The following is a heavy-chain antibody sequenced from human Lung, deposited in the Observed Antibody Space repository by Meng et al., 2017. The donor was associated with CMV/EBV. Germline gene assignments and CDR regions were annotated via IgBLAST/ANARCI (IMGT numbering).Heavy chain of an antibody. D-gene: IGHD1-1*01. Sequence: SETLSLXCTVPGASISSYYWSWIRQPPGRGLEYIGFIYYSGSTNYNPSLRRPVIISIDTSKNQFSLKLSSVTTADTAVYYCARFSATGAYYYGMDVWGQGTTVTVSS. CDR1: GASISSYY. CDR3: ARFSATGAYYYGMDV. V-gene: IGHV4-59*01. CDR2: IYYSGST. J-gene: IGHJ6*02.